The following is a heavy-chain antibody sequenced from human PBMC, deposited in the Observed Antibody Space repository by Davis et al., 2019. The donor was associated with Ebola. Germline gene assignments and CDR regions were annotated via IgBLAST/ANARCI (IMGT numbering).Heavy chain of an antibody. Sequence: SQTLSLTCAADGGSFSGHYWSWNRQLPGKGLEWIGEINHSGSTNYNPSLKSRVTISVDTSKNQFTLKLSSVTAADTAVYYCARPWYSGTYYDAYDIWGQGTMVAVSS. CDR1: GGSFSGHY. CDR2: INHSGST. V-gene: IGHV4-34*01. J-gene: IGHJ3*02. D-gene: IGHD1-26*01. CDR3: ARPWYSGTYYDAYDI.